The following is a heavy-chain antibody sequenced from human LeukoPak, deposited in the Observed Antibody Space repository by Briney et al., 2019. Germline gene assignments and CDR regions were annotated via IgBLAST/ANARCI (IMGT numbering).Heavy chain of an antibody. D-gene: IGHD3-3*01. V-gene: IGHV3-7*03. Sequence: GGSLRLSCAASGFTFSSYWMTWVRQAPGKGLKWVANIQQGGSEKNYVDSVKGRFTISRDNGKNSLYLQMNSLRAEDTAVYYCARSGITIFGVAVYYFDYWGQGTLVTVSS. CDR3: ARSGITIFGVAVYYFDY. J-gene: IGHJ4*02. CDR2: IQQGGSEK. CDR1: GFTFSSYW.